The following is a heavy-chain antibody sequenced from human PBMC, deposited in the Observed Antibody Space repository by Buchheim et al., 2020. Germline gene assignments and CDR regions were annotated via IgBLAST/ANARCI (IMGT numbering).Heavy chain of an antibody. V-gene: IGHV5-51*03. D-gene: IGHD2-15*01. J-gene: IGHJ6*02. CDR1: EYRFSDYW. Sequence: EVQLVQSGAEVKKPGESLKISCKGFEYRFSDYWIGWVRQMPGKGLEWIASIYPGDSATIYSPSFQGQVTISVDNSISTAYPQWSSLKASDSAIYYWARYGLRGCRSGGGCYLSYYYYGMDVWGQGTT. CDR2: IYPGDSAT. CDR3: ARYGLRGCRSGGGCYLSYYYYGMDV.